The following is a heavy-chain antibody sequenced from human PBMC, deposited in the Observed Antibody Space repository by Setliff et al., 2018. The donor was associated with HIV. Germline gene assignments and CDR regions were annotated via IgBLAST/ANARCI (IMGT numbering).Heavy chain of an antibody. CDR2: LYYSGST. J-gene: IGHJ4*02. CDR1: GASIRSSTSY. Sequence: PSETLSLTCTVSGASIRSSTSYWGWIRQPPGKGLEWIGTLYYSGSTYYNPSLRSRTSVSVDTSKSQFSLTLSSVTAADTGIYYCVRSMGFGEIPFDYWGQGTLVTVSS. D-gene: IGHD3-10*01. V-gene: IGHV4-39*01. CDR3: VRSMGFGEIPFDY.